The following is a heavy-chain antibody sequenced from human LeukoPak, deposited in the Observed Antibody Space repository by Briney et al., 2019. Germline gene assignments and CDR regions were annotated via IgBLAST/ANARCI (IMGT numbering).Heavy chain of an antibody. J-gene: IGHJ4*02. CDR3: ARGPRGGDCYWVDY. CDR1: GYTFTSYG. CDR2: ISAYNGNT. V-gene: IGHV1-18*01. Sequence: GASVKVSCKVSGYTFTSYGISWVRQAPGQGLEWMGWISAYNGNTNYAQKFQGRVTMTTDTSTSTAYMEVRSLRSDDTAVYYCARGPRGGDCYWVDYWGQGTLVTVSS. D-gene: IGHD2-21*01.